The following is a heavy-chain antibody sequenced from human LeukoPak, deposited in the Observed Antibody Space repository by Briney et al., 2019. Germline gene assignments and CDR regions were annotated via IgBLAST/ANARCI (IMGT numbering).Heavy chain of an antibody. D-gene: IGHD4/OR15-4a*01. Sequence: GGSLRLSWAASGFGFGNYGMNWVRQPPGKGLEWFSGISRSGDSTYYAASVKGRFTISRDNSENTLFLQMNSLRADDTAVYFCARNRPAGYDYDYGFELQHWGQGTLVTVSS. J-gene: IGHJ1*01. CDR1: GFGFGNYG. V-gene: IGHV3-23*01. CDR2: ISRSGDST. CDR3: ARNRPAGYDYDYGFELQH.